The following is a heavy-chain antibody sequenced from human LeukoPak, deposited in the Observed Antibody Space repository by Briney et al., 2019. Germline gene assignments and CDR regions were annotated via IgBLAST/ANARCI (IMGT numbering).Heavy chain of an antibody. D-gene: IGHD2-15*01. Sequence: ASVKVSCKASGYTFTGHYMHWVRQAPGQGLEWMGWINPNSGGTNYAQKFQGRVTMTRDTSITTAYLELNSLRSDDTAVYYCARDPTYCSGGSCYGGAFNIWGQGTMVTVSS. V-gene: IGHV1-2*02. CDR1: GYTFTGHY. CDR2: INPNSGGT. J-gene: IGHJ3*02. CDR3: ARDPTYCSGGSCYGGAFNI.